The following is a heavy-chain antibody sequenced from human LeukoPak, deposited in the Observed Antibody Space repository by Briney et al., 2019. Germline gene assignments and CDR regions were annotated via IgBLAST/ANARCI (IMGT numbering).Heavy chain of an antibody. Sequence: SVKVSCTASGGTFSSYAISWVRQAPGQGLEWMGGIIPIFGTANYAQKFQGRVTMTRDTSTSTVYMELSSLRSEDTAVYYCARDSSSTFVYYFDYWGQGTLVTVSS. J-gene: IGHJ4*02. CDR1: GGTFSSYA. CDR2: IIPIFGTA. CDR3: ARDSSSTFVYYFDY. D-gene: IGHD6-6*01. V-gene: IGHV1-69*05.